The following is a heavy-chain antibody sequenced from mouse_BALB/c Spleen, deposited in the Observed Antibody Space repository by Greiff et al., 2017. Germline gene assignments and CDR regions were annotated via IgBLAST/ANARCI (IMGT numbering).Heavy chain of an antibody. Sequence: QVQLQQSGAELVRPGTSVKISCKASGYTFTNYWLGWVKQRPGHGLEWIGDIYPGGGYTNYNEKFKGKATLTADTSSSTAYMQLSSLTSEDSAVYFCARSRYYGSSYVYFDVCGAGTTVTVSS. J-gene: IGHJ1*01. CDR3: ARSRYYGSSYVYFDV. D-gene: IGHD1-1*01. CDR1: GYTFTNYW. CDR2: IYPGGGYT. V-gene: IGHV1-63*02.